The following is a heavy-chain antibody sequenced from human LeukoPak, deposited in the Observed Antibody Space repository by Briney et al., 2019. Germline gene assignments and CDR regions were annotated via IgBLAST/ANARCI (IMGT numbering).Heavy chain of an antibody. Sequence: SGKVSGNAAEGTVTSYAVSCWPQSAGHGVEWRGRIIPILGIANYAQKFQGRVTITADKSTSTAYMELSSLRSEDTAVYYCARYSIAAAGANYDYWGQGTLVTVSS. V-gene: IGHV1-69*04. D-gene: IGHD6-13*01. CDR3: ARYSIAAAGANYDY. CDR1: EGTVTSYA. J-gene: IGHJ4*02. CDR2: IIPILGIA.